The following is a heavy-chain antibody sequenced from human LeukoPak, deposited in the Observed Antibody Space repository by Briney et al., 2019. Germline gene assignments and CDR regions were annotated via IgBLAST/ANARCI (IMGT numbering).Heavy chain of an antibody. Sequence: SETLSLTCTVSGGSISSSSYYWGWIRQPPGKGLEWIGSIYYSGSTYYNPSLKSRVTISVDTSKNQFSLKLSSVTAADTAVYYWARRGYCSSTSCFWHFDYWGQGTLVTVSS. J-gene: IGHJ4*02. D-gene: IGHD2-2*01. V-gene: IGHV4-39*01. CDR3: ARRGYCSSTSCFWHFDY. CDR2: IYYSGST. CDR1: GGSISSSSYY.